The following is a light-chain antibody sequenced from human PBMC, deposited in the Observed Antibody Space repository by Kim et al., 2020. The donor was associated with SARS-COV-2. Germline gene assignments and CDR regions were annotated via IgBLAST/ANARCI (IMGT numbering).Light chain of an antibody. CDR2: DVT. CDR3: CSYTTTNTSV. CDR1: TSDIGAYDF. V-gene: IGLV2-14*03. J-gene: IGLJ2*01. Sequence: QSALTQPASVSGSPGQSITISCAGTTSDIGAYDFVSWYQHHAGKVPKLIIYDVTNRPSGVSSHFSGSKSGNMASLTISGLQAEDEADYFCCSYTTTNTSVFGGGTKVTVL.